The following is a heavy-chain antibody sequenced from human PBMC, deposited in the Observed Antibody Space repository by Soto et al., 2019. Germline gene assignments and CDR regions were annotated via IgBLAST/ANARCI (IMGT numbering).Heavy chain of an antibody. CDR3: ASDSSSWYNHWFDP. CDR2: IYTSGST. D-gene: IGHD6-13*01. CDR1: GVSIGSYY. J-gene: IGHJ5*02. Sequence: SETLSLTCTVSGVSIGSYYWSWIRQPAGKGLEWVGRIYTSGSTNYNPALKSRVTMSVDTSKNQFSLKLSSVTAADAALYYCASDSSSWYNHWFDPWGQGTLVTVSS. V-gene: IGHV4-4*07.